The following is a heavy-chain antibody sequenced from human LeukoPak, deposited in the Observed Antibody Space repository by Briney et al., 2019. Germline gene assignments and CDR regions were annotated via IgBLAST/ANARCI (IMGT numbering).Heavy chain of an antibody. V-gene: IGHV4-59*12. CDR1: GGSISSYY. D-gene: IGHD3-10*01. CDR3: ARGGANGSGSHYDY. J-gene: IGHJ4*02. CDR2: IYYSGST. Sequence: SETLSLTCTVSGGSISSYYWSWIRQPPGKGLEWIGYIYYSGSTNYNPSLKSRVTISVDTSKNQFSLKLSSVTAADTAVYYCARGGANGSGSHYDYWGQGTLVTVSS.